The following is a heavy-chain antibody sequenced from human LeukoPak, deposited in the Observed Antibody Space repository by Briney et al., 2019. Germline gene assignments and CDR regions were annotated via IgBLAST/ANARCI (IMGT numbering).Heavy chain of an antibody. J-gene: IGHJ1*01. CDR1: GDSVSRSDSY. V-gene: IGHV4-39*01. D-gene: IGHD3-22*01. CDR2: IYYSGRT. Sequence: SETLSLTXSVSGDSVSRSDSYWDWIRQPPGKGLEWIGTIYYSGRTYYSPSLKSRVTMSVDPSNNQFSLNLRSVTAADTAVYYCARRRYYDGSGYLEWGQGTLLSVSS. CDR3: ARRRYYDGSGYLE.